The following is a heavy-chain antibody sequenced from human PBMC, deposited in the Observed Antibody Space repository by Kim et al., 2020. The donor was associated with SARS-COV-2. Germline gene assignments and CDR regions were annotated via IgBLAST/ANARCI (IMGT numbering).Heavy chain of an antibody. CDR3: TVFDY. Sequence: GGSLRLSCAASGFTFSNYGMHWVCQAPGKGLEGVAVIWYDGSDKNYADPVKGRFTISRDNTKNTVYLQMKSLRAEETAVEYCTVFDYWGEGSMVTVDS. CDR1: GFTFSNYG. J-gene: IGHJ4*02. V-gene: IGHV3-33*01. CDR2: IWYDGSDK.